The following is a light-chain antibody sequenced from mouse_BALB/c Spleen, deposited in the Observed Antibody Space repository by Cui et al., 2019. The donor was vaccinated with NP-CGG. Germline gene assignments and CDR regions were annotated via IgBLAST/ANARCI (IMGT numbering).Light chain of an antibody. Sequence: QAVVTQISALTTSPGETVTFTCRSSTGAVTTSNYANWVQEKPDHLFTGLIGGTNNRVPGVPARFSGSLIGDKAALTITGAQTEDETIYFCALWYSNHWVFGGGTKLTVL. J-gene: IGLJ1*01. CDR1: TGAVTTSNY. V-gene: IGLV1*01. CDR3: ALWYSNHWV. CDR2: GTN.